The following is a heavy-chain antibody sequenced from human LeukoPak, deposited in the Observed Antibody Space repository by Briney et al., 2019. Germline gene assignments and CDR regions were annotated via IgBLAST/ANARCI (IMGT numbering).Heavy chain of an antibody. CDR1: GGSISSGGYY. J-gene: IGHJ5*02. D-gene: IGHD1-26*01. Sequence: SETLSLTCSVSGGSISSGGYYWGWIRQPPGKGLEWIGSIYYSGSTYYNPSLKSRVTISVDTPKNQFSLKLSSVTAADTAVYYCARAIVGATRGFDPWGQGTLVTVSS. V-gene: IGHV4-39*01. CDR3: ARAIVGATRGFDP. CDR2: IYYSGST.